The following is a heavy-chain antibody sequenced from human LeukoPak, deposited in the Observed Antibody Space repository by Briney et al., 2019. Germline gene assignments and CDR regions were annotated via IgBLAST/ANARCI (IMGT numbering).Heavy chain of an antibody. J-gene: IGHJ3*02. D-gene: IGHD3-16*01. V-gene: IGHV3-21*01. CDR3: GSEQRGGAFDI. CDR2: ISSSSSYI. Sequence: GGSLRLSCAASGFTFSSYSMNWVRQAPGKGLEWVSSISSSSSYIYYADSVKGRFTISRDNAKNSLYLQMNSLRAEDTAVYYCGSEQRGGAFDIWGQGTMVTVSA. CDR1: GFTFSSYS.